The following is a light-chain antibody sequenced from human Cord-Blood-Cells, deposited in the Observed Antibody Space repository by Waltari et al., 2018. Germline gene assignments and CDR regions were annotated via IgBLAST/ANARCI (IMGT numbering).Light chain of an antibody. CDR3: SSYTSSSTLDV. J-gene: IGLJ1*01. CDR1: SSDVGGYNS. CDR2: DVS. V-gene: IGLV2-14*01. Sequence: QSALTQPASVFGSPGQSITISCTGTSSDVGGYNSVSWYQQHPGKAPKLMIYDVSNRPSGVSNRFSGSKSGNTASLTISGLQAEDEADYYCSSYTSSSTLDVFGTGTKVTVL.